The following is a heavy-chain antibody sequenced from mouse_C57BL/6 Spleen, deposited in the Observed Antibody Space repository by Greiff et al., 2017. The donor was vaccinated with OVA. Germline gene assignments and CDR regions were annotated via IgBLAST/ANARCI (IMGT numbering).Heavy chain of an antibody. V-gene: IGHV1-7*01. J-gene: IGHJ2*01. CDR1: GYTFTSYW. Sequence: VQLQQSGAELAKPGASVKLSCKASGYTFTSYWMHWVKQRPGQGLEWIGYINPSSGYTKYNQKFKDKATLTADKSSSTAYMQLSSLTYEDSAVYYCARSNDGYSYYFDYWGQGTTLTVSS. CDR2: INPSSGYT. D-gene: IGHD2-3*01. CDR3: ARSNDGYSYYFDY.